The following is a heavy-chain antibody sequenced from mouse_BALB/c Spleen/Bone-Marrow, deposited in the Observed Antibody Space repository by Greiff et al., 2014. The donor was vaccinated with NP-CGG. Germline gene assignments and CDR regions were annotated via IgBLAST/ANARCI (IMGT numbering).Heavy chain of an antibody. D-gene: IGHD4-1*01. CDR3: TRRLTGSYAMDY. Sequence: QVQLQQSGAELVRPGASVKLSCKASGYTFTSYWINWVKQRPGQGLEWIGNIYPSDSYTNYNQKFKDKATYTVDKSSSTAYMQLSSPTSEDSAVYYCTRRLTGSYAMDYWGQGTSVTVSS. CDR2: IYPSDSYT. J-gene: IGHJ4*01. CDR1: GYTFTSYW. V-gene: IGHV1-69*02.